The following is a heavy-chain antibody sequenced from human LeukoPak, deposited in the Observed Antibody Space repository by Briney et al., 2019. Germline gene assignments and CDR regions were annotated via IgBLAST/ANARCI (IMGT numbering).Heavy chain of an antibody. Sequence: ASVKVSCKASGYTFTDYYVHWVRQAPGQGLEWVGWINTGNSNTKYSQEFQGRVTITRDTSASTAYMELSSLRSEDMAVYYCARFTPQGYGWGGYNRFDPWGQGTLVTVSS. V-gene: IGHV1-3*03. CDR1: GYTFTDYY. CDR2: INTGNSNT. CDR3: ARFTPQGYGWGGYNRFDP. J-gene: IGHJ5*02. D-gene: IGHD3-16*01.